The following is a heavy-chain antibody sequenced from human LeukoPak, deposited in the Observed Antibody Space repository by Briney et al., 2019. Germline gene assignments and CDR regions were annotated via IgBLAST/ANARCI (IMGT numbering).Heavy chain of an antibody. Sequence: GGSLRLSCAASGFTFSSYAMSWVRQAPGKGLEWVSATSGSGGSTYYADSVKGRFAISRDNSKNTLYLQMNSLRAEDTAVYYCAKGGLRYFDWPLAGYWGQGTLVTVSS. D-gene: IGHD3-9*01. J-gene: IGHJ4*02. CDR1: GFTFSSYA. CDR2: TSGSGGST. V-gene: IGHV3-23*01. CDR3: AKGGLRYFDWPLAGY.